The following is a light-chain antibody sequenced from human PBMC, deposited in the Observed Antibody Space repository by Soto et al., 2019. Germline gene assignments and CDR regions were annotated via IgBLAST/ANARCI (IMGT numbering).Light chain of an antibody. CDR2: DAS. J-gene: IGKJ1*01. V-gene: IGKV1-5*01. Sequence: DIHMTQSPSILSASLGDRVTITFRASQSISSWLAWYRQKPGKAPKLLMYDASSLEGGVPSRFSGSGSGTEFTLTISSLQPDDFATYHCQQYSSFSTFGQGTKVDI. CDR1: QSISSW. CDR3: QQYSSFST.